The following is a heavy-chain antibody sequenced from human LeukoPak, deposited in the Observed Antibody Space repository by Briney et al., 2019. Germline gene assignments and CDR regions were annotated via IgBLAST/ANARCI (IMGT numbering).Heavy chain of an antibody. Sequence: ASVKVSCKASGYTFTGYYIHWVRQAPGQGLEWMGWINPNSGGTNYAQKFQGRVTMTRDTSISTAYMELSRLRSDDTAVYYCARSDRIAGSYFDYWGRGNLVTVSS. CDR3: ARSDRIAGSYFDY. D-gene: IGHD6-13*01. CDR2: INPNSGGT. J-gene: IGHJ4*02. V-gene: IGHV1-2*02. CDR1: GYTFTGYY.